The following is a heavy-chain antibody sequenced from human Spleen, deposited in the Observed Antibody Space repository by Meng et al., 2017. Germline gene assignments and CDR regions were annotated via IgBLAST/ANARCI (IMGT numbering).Heavy chain of an antibody. CDR2: ISGDSDYI. Sequence: GGSLRLSCAASGFTVSNNYLTWVRQAPGKGLEWVSCISGDSDYIFYADSVKGRFTISRDNANNTLYLQMNSLRAEDTAVYYCVRDPRGPFDYYGSGSYYLDWGQGTTVTVSS. V-gene: IGHV3-21*01. CDR3: VRDPRGPFDYYGSGSYYLD. J-gene: IGHJ4*02. CDR1: GFTVSNNY. D-gene: IGHD3-10*01.